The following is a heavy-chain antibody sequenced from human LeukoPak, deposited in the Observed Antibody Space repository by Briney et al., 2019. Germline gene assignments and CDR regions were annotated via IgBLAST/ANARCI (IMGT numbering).Heavy chain of an antibody. CDR2: IRNKANSYTT. V-gene: IGHV3-72*01. CDR3: ATNVDSSAD. Sequence: PGGSPRLSCSAPGLTLSDHYMDWGRQAPGKGLEWVGRIRNKANSYTTEYAASVKGRFTISRDDSKNSLFLQMNSLKTEDTAVYYCATNVDSSADWGQGTLVTVSS. D-gene: IGHD6-6*01. CDR1: GLTLSDHY. J-gene: IGHJ4*02.